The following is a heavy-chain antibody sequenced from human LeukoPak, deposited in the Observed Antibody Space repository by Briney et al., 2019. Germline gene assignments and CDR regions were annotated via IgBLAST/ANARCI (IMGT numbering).Heavy chain of an antibody. Sequence: SETLSLTCTVSGGSISSGGYYWSWIRQHPGKGLEWIGYIYYSGSTYYNPSLKSRVTISVDTSKNQFSLKLSSVTAADTAVYYCARGGVNFWRRSLELWGRGTLVTVSS. CDR3: ARGGVNFWRRSLEL. D-gene: IGHD3-3*01. J-gene: IGHJ2*01. CDR1: GGSISSGGYY. V-gene: IGHV4-31*03. CDR2: IYYSGST.